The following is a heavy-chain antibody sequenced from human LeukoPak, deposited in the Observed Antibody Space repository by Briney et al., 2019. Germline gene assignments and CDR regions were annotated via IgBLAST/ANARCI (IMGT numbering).Heavy chain of an antibody. CDR3: AKQDDFWSGYYDWFDP. V-gene: IGHV3-23*01. J-gene: IGHJ5*02. CDR1: GFTFSSYA. Sequence: GGSLRLSCAASGFTFSSYAMSWVRQAPGKGLEWVSAISGSGGSTYYADSVKGRLTISRDNSKNTLYLQMNSLRAEDTAVYYCAKQDDFWSGYYDWFDPWGQGTLVTVSS. CDR2: ISGSGGST. D-gene: IGHD3-3*01.